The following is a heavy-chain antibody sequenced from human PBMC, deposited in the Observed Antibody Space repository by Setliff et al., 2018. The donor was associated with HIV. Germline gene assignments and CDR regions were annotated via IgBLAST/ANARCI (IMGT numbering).Heavy chain of an antibody. J-gene: IGHJ4*02. CDR3: AREGKTALVTGYFDY. Sequence: PSETLSLTCTVSGGSISSATYYWSWIRQYPGKGLEWIGYIDYSGSAYYNPSLKRRITISRDTSKNQFSLKMNSVTAADTAVYYCAREGKTALVTGYFDYWGQGTLVTVSS. V-gene: IGHV4-31*03. D-gene: IGHD5-18*01. CDR2: IDYSGSA. CDR1: GGSISSATYY.